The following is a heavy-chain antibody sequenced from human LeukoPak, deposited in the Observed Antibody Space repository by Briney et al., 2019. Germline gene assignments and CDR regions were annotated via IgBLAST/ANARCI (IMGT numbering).Heavy chain of an antibody. CDR2: IYYSGST. CDR3: ARCGDDYNGFDY. V-gene: IGHV4-59*12. J-gene: IGHJ4*02. D-gene: IGHD5-24*01. CDR1: GXSINSYY. Sequence: PSETLSLTCTVSGXSINSYYWSWIRQPPGKGLEWIGYIYYSGSTNYNPSLKSRVTISVDTSKNQFSLKLSSVTAADTAVYYCARCGDDYNGFDYWGPGTLVTVSS.